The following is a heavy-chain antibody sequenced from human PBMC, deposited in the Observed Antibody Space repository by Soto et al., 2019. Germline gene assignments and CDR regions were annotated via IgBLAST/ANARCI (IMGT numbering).Heavy chain of an antibody. CDR2: INPSGGST. Sequence: GASVKVSCKASGYTFTSYYMHWVRQAPGQGLEWMGIINPSGGSTSYAQKFQGRVTMTRDTSTSTVYMELSSLRSEDTAVYYCARDKVGDMVRGVAQAQAISNWFDPWGQGTLVTVSS. V-gene: IGHV1-46*03. CDR3: ARDKVGDMVRGVAQAQAISNWFDP. J-gene: IGHJ5*02. CDR1: GYTFTSYY. D-gene: IGHD3-10*01.